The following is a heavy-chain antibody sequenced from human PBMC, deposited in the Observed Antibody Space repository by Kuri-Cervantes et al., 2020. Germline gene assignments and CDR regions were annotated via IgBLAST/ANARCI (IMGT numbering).Heavy chain of an antibody. CDR2: IYYSGGT. CDR1: GGSISSSSYY. D-gene: IGHD5-18*01. CDR3: ARHRGNTYGKMWDFDY. V-gene: IGHV4-39*01. J-gene: IGHJ4*02. Sequence: GSLRLSCTVSGGSISSSSYYWGWIRQPPGKGLEWIGSIYYSGGTYYNPSLKSRVTISMDTSKNHFSLRMSSVTAADTAVYYCARHRGNTYGKMWDFDYWGQGNLVTVSS.